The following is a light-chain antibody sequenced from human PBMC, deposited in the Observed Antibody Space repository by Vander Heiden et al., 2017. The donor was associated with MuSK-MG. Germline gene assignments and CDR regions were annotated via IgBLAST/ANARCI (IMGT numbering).Light chain of an antibody. Sequence: QSALTPPASVSPSPGQSITISCTGTSSDVGGYNYVSWYQQHPGKAPKLMIYDVSNRPSGVSNRCSGSKSGNTASLTISGLQAEDEADYYCSSYTSSSTWVFGGGTKLTVL. CDR1: SSDVGGYNY. CDR3: SSYTSSSTWV. V-gene: IGLV2-14*01. CDR2: DVS. J-gene: IGLJ3*02.